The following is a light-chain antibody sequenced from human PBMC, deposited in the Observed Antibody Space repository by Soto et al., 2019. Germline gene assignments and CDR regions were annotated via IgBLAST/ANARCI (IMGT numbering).Light chain of an antibody. CDR2: GAS. CDR1: QSVDSN. CDR3: QQYSTSRGT. Sequence: EIVMTQSPATLSVSPGDGATLPCRASQSVDSNLAWYQQKPGQAPRLLIYGASTRATGIPARFSGSGSGTDFTLTISRLEPEDFAVYYCQQYSTSRGTFGQGTKVDI. J-gene: IGKJ1*01. V-gene: IGKV3-15*01.